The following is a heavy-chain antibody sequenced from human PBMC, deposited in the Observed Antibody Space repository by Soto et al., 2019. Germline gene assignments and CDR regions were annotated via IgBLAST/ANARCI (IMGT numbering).Heavy chain of an antibody. CDR2: ISYDGSNK. V-gene: IGHV3-30*18. Sequence: QVQLVESGGGVVQPGRSLRLSCAASGFTFSSYGMHWVRQAPGKGLEWVAVISYDGSNKYYADSVKGRFTISRDNSKNTLYLQMNSLRAEDTAVYYCAKDRDAVWFDPWDQGTLVTVSS. CDR1: GFTFSSYG. CDR3: AKDRDAVWFDP. D-gene: IGHD2-8*01. J-gene: IGHJ5*02.